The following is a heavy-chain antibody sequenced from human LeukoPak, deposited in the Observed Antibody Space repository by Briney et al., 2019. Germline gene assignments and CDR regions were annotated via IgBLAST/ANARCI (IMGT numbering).Heavy chain of an antibody. CDR1: GFTIDTYA. J-gene: IGHJ4*02. D-gene: IGHD3-22*01. Sequence: GGSLRLSCVASGFTIDTYAMYWVRQAPGKGLEWVSSISWNSGSIGYANSVKGRFTISRDNAKNSLYLQMNSLRAEDTALYYCAKDVHYDSSGPPDFDYWGQGTLVTVSS. CDR2: ISWNSGSI. CDR3: AKDVHYDSSGPPDFDY. V-gene: IGHV3-9*01.